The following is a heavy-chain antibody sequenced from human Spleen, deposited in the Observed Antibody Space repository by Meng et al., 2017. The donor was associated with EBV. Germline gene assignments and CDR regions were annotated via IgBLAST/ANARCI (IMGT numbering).Heavy chain of an antibody. V-gene: IGHV4-34*01. D-gene: IGHD1/OR15-1a*01. CDR1: RFTFSDYY. CDR2: INESEGT. J-gene: IGHJ4*02. Sequence: QVELVEAGGGLVKPGGSLRVSCVASRFTFSDYYMSWIRQAPGKGLEWIGEINESEGTKYSPSLKSRVSISLDTSRNQFSLTLNSVTAADTAVYYCVRGSDNWNILVFDYWGQGALVTVSS. CDR3: VRGSDNWNILVFDY.